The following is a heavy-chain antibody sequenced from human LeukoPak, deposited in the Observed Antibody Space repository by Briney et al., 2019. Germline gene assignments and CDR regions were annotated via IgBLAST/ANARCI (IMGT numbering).Heavy chain of an antibody. Sequence: GGSLRLSCAASGFFVSNNYMSWVRQAPGKGLEWVSSISSSSSNIYYADSVKGRFTISRDNAKNSLYLQMNSLRAEDTAVYYCAKVGPNHSSGYYYFDYWGQGTLVTVSS. CDR1: GFFVSNNY. J-gene: IGHJ4*02. CDR3: AKVGPNHSSGYYYFDY. CDR2: ISSSSSNI. D-gene: IGHD3-22*01. V-gene: IGHV3-21*04.